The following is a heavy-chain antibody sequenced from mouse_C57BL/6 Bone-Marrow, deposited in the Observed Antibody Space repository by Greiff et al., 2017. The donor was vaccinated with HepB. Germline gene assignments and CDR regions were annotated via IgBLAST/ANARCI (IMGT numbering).Heavy chain of an antibody. D-gene: IGHD2-1*01. CDR3: ARCDGNYGYFDV. V-gene: IGHV1-19*01. Sequence: EVQLQQSGPVLVKPGASVKMSCKASGYTFTDYYMNWVKQSHGKSLEWIGVINPYNGGTSYNQKFKGKATLTVDKSSSTAYMELNSLTSEDSAVYYCARCDGNYGYFDVWGTGTTVTVSS. CDR2: INPYNGGT. CDR1: GYTFTDYY. J-gene: IGHJ1*03.